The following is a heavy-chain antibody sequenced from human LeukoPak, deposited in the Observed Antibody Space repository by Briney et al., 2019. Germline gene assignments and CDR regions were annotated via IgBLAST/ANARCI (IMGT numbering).Heavy chain of an antibody. D-gene: IGHD1-26*01. CDR1: GFSLSSYN. CDR3: ARGWELRYFDY. Sequence: GGSLRLSCAASGFSLSSYNMNWVRQAPGKGLEWVSFISTTSSHIYYADSLKGRFTISRDNAQNSLYLQMNSLRAEDTALYHCARGWELRYFDYWGQGTLVTVSS. J-gene: IGHJ4*02. CDR2: ISTTSSHI. V-gene: IGHV3-21*04.